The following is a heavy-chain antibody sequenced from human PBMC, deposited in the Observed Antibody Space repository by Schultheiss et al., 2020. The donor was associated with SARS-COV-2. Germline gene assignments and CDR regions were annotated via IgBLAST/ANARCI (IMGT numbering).Heavy chain of an antibody. CDR1: GGSISSSSYY. J-gene: IGHJ4*02. CDR3: AREASGWYVGETYYFDY. V-gene: IGHV4-31*03. Sequence: SQTLSLTCTVSGGSISSSSYYWGWIRQPPGKGLEWIGYIYYSGSTYYNPSLKSRVTISVDTSKNQFSLKLSSVTAADTAVYYCAREASGWYVGETYYFDYWGQGTLVTVSS. CDR2: IYYSGST. D-gene: IGHD6-19*01.